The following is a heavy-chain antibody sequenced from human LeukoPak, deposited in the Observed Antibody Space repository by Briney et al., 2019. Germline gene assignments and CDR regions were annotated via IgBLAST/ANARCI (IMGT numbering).Heavy chain of an antibody. J-gene: IGHJ4*02. CDR1: GGSILTTNW. Sequence: SETLSLTCAVSGGSILTTNWWSWVRQPPGKGLEWIGEAHLSGASNYNPSLKSRVNMSIDKSKNQLSLELTSVTAADTAIYYCTRESGAFSPFGFWGQGTLVTVSS. CDR3: TRESGAFSPFGF. D-gene: IGHD1-26*01. V-gene: IGHV4-4*02. CDR2: AHLSGAS.